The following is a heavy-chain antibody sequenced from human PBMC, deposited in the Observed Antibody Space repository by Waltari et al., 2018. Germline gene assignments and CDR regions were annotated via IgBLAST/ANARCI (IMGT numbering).Heavy chain of an antibody. J-gene: IGHJ4*02. D-gene: IGHD1-1*01. CDR1: GGSFSGYY. V-gene: IGHV4-34*01. CDR2: INHSGRT. CDR3: ARQATGTFYFDY. Sequence: QVQLQQWGAGLLKPSETLSLTCAVYGGSFSGYYWSWIRQPPGKGLEWIGEINHSGRTNYNPSLKSRVTISVDTSKNQFSLKLSSVTAADTAVYYCARQATGTFYFDYWGQGTLVTVSS.